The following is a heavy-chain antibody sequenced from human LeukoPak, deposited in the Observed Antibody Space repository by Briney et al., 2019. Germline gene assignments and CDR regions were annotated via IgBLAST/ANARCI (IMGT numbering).Heavy chain of an antibody. CDR1: GGSISSSNW. Sequence: SETLSLTCAVSGGSISSSNWWSWVRQPPGKGLEWIGEIYHSGSTNYNPSLKSRVTISVDKSKNQFSLKLSSVTAADTAVYYCARRSTAPWDAFDIGGQGTMVTVSP. D-gene: IGHD5/OR15-5a*01. V-gene: IGHV4-4*02. J-gene: IGHJ3*02. CDR3: ARRSTAPWDAFDI. CDR2: IYHSGST.